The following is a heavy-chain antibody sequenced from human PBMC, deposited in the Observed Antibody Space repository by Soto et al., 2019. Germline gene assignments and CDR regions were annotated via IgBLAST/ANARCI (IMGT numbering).Heavy chain of an antibody. CDR1: GGSISSGDYY. CDR2: IYYSGST. J-gene: IGHJ4*02. Sequence: QVQLQESGPGLVKPSQTLSLTCTVSGGSISSGDYYWSWIRQPPGKGLEWIGYIYYSGSTYYNPSLKSRVTISLDTAKNHFSLKLSSVTAADTAVYYCARDVRGRYFDYWGQGTLVTVSS. CDR3: ARDVRGRYFDY. V-gene: IGHV4-30-4*01. D-gene: IGHD3-10*02.